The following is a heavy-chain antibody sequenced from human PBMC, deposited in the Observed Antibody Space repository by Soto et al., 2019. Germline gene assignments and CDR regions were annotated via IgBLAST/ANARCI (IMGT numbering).Heavy chain of an antibody. CDR3: ARRKIWRAPHFDY. V-gene: IGHV1-2*02. J-gene: IGHJ4*02. D-gene: IGHD3-10*01. CDR2: INPNSGGT. Sequence: ASVKVSCKASGYTFTGYYMHWVRQAPGQGLEWMGWINPNSGGTNYAQKFQGRVTMTRDTSISTAYMELSRLRSDDTAVYYCARRKIWRAPHFDYWGQGTLVTVSS. CDR1: GYTFTGYY.